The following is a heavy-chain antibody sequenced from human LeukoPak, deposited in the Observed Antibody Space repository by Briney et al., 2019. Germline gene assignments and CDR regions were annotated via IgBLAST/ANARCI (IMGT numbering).Heavy chain of an antibody. CDR3: ARSTSSRYSSGWRGFDY. J-gene: IGHJ4*02. CDR2: INPNSGGT. V-gene: IGHV1-2*02. CDR1: GYTFTGYY. D-gene: IGHD6-19*01. Sequence: ASVKVSCKASGYTFTGYYMHWVRQAPGQGLEWMGWINPNSGGTNYAQKFQGRVTMTRDTSISTAYMELSRLRSDDTAVYYCARSTSSRYSSGWRGFDYWAQGTLVTVSS.